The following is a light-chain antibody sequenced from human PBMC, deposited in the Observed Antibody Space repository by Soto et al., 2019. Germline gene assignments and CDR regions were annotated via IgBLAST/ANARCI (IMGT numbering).Light chain of an antibody. Sequence: DIHLTQSPSTLSGSVGARLTITCRASQTISSWLAWYQQKPGKAPKLLIYKASTLKSGVPSRFSGSGSGTEFTLTISSLQPEDFATYYCLHHHNFPLTFGQGTRLEIK. CDR3: LHHHNFPLT. CDR1: QTISSW. V-gene: IGKV1-5*03. J-gene: IGKJ5*01. CDR2: KAS.